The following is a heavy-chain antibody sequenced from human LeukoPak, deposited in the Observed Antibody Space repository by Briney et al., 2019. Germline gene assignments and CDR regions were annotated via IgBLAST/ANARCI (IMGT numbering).Heavy chain of an antibody. CDR1: GFTFSSYA. V-gene: IGHV3-23*01. CDR3: AKRPNYDYVWGSYRTLDY. D-gene: IGHD3-16*02. CDR2: ISGSGGST. Sequence: GGSLRLSCAASGFTFSSYAMSWVRQAPGKGLEWVSAISGSGGSTYYADSVKGRFTISRDNSKNTLYLQMNSLRAEDTAVYYCAKRPNYDYVWGSYRTLDYWGQGTLVTVSS. J-gene: IGHJ4*02.